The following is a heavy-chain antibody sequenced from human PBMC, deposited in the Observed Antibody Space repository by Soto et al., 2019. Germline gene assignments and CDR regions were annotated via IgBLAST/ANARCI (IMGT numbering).Heavy chain of an antibody. V-gene: IGHV4-30-4*08. CDR1: GGSISSSSYY. Sequence: SETLSLTCTVSGGSISSSSYYWGWIRQPPGKGLEWIGYIYYSGSTYYNPSLKSRVTISVDTSKNQFSMKLSSVTAADTAVYYCARGSDEAAAFDYWGQGTLVTVS. CDR3: ARGSDEAAAFDY. CDR2: IYYSGST. D-gene: IGHD6-25*01. J-gene: IGHJ4*02.